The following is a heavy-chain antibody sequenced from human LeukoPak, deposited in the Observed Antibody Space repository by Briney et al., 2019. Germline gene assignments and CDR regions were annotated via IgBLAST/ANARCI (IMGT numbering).Heavy chain of an antibody. V-gene: IGHV4-59*01. CDR1: GGSMSSKY. Sequence: SETLSLTCTVSGGSMSSKYWSWIRQPPGKGLEWIGYVYYTGGTDYHPSLKTRTTISIDTSKSQFALKLTSVTAADTAVYYCARDPTSSWETAFDIWGQGTMVTVSS. D-gene: IGHD1-26*01. CDR2: VYYTGGT. CDR3: ARDPTSSWETAFDI. J-gene: IGHJ3*02.